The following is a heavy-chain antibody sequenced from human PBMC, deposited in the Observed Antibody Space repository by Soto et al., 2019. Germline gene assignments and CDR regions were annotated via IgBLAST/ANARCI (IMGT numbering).Heavy chain of an antibody. CDR1: GFSFKDYY. Sequence: VGSLRLSCAASGFSFKDYYMTWMRQTPEKGLEWISTITSSGGNAYYAASVKGRVTISRDNAHNSLYLQMSGLRAEDTALYYCARDTHAGFTHYFDPWGQGTLVTVSS. CDR3: ARDTHAGFTHYFDP. D-gene: IGHD1-26*01. CDR2: ITSSGGNA. J-gene: IGHJ5*02. V-gene: IGHV3-11*01.